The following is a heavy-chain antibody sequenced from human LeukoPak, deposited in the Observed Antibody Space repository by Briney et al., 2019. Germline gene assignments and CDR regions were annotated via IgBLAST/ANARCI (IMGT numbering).Heavy chain of an antibody. J-gene: IGHJ4*02. V-gene: IGHV3-66*01. CDR2: IYSGGST. CDR1: GFTVSSNY. Sequence: GGSLRLSCAASGFTVSSNYMSWVRQAPGKGLEWVSVIYSGGSTYYADSVKGRFTISRDNSKNTLYLQMNSLRAEDTAVYYCARDRFGEYSSSWCDYWGQGTLVTVSS. D-gene: IGHD6-13*01. CDR3: ARDRFGEYSSSWCDY.